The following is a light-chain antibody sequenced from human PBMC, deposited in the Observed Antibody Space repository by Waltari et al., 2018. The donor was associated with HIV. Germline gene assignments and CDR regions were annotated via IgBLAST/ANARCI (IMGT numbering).Light chain of an antibody. J-gene: IGLJ1*01. CDR3: GTWDDSLNAYV. V-gene: IGLV1-44*01. CDR1: SSNIGSKT. Sequence: QSVLTQPPSASGAPGQRVIISCSGDSSNIGSKTVSWNQQLSGTAAYVPVYFNHRRPSGVPDRFSGSKSGTSASLAITGLQSEDEADYYCGTWDDSLNAYVVGTGTTVTVL. CDR2: FNH.